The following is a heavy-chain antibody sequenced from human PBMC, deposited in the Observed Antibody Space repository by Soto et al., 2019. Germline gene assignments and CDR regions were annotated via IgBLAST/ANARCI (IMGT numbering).Heavy chain of an antibody. CDR3: ARIPPGWGGGQLVLDY. Sequence: EVQLVESGGGLVQPGGSLRLSCAASGFTFSTFWMHWVRQAPGKGLVWVSRINSDGSTTTYADSVKGRFTISRDNAKNTLYLEMNRLRVGDMAVDYCARIPPGWGGGQLVLDYWGQGTLVTVSS. CDR1: GFTFSTFW. J-gene: IGHJ4*02. CDR2: INSDGSTT. V-gene: IGHV3-74*01. D-gene: IGHD6-13*01.